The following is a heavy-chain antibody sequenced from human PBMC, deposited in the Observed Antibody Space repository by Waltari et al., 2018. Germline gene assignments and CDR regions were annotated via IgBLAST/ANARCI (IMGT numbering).Heavy chain of an antibody. J-gene: IGHJ4*02. CDR3: ARESIAAAGTGYFDY. CDR2: IKQDGSEK. V-gene: IGHV3-7*01. D-gene: IGHD6-13*01. CDR1: GFTFSSYW. Sequence: EVQLVESGGGLVQPGGSLRLSCAASGFTFSSYWMTWVRPAPGKGLEWVANIKQDGSEKYYVDSVKGRFTISRDNAKNSLYLQMNSLRAEDTAVYYCARESIAAAGTGYFDYWGQGTLVTVSS.